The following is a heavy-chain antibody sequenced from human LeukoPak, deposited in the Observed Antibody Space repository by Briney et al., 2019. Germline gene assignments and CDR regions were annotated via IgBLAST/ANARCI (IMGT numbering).Heavy chain of an antibody. CDR2: INPNIGAT. CDR3: ARGTGAGGRGRLDS. Sequence: ASVKVSCKASGYTFTGYFMHWVRQAPGQGLEWMGWINPNIGATKYARKFQGRVTMTRDTSISTAYMELSRLRSDDTAVYFCARGTGAGGRGRLDSWGQGTLVTVSS. D-gene: IGHD6-13*01. J-gene: IGHJ4*02. CDR1: GYTFTGYF. V-gene: IGHV1-2*02.